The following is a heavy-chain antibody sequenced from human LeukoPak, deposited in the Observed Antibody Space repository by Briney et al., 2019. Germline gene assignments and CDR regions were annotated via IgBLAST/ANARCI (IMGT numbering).Heavy chain of an antibody. J-gene: IGHJ4*02. D-gene: IGHD3-22*01. CDR1: GGSFSGYY. CDR3: ARGGGSSGYYYSD. CDR2: INHSGST. Sequence: SETLSLTCAVYGGSFSGYYWSWIRQPPGKGLEWIGEINHSGSTNYNPSLKSRVTISVDTSKNQFSLKLSSVTAADTAMYYCARGGGSSGYYYSDWGQGTLVTVSS. V-gene: IGHV4-34*01.